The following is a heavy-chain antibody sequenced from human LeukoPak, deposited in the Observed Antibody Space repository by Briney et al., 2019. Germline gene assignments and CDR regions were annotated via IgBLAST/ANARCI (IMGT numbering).Heavy chain of an antibody. CDR3: ARDTLGEGEDANYAVYYFDY. Sequence: GGSLRLSCAASGFMFSSYWMSWVRQAPGKGLEWVADIKEDGSEKSYVDSVKGRFTISRDNAKNSLYLQMNTLRAEDTAVYYCARDTLGEGEDANYAVYYFDYWGQGSVVTVSS. CDR1: GFMFSSYW. V-gene: IGHV3-7*01. D-gene: IGHD4/OR15-4a*01. CDR2: IKEDGSEK. J-gene: IGHJ4*02.